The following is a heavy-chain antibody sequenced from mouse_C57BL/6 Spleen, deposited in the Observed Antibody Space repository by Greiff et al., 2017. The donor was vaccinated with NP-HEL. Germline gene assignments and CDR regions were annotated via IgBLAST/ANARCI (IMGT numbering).Heavy chain of an antibody. CDR3: ARQLVGFAY. CDR1: GYSFTGYY. J-gene: IGHJ3*01. CDR2: INPSTGGT. Sequence: VQLQQSGPELVKPGASVKISCKASGYSFTGYYMNWVKQSPEKSLEWIGEINPSTGGTTYNQKFKAKATLTVDKSSSTAYMQLKSLTSEDSAVYYCARQLVGFAYWGQGTLVTVSA. D-gene: IGHD3-1*01. V-gene: IGHV1-42*01.